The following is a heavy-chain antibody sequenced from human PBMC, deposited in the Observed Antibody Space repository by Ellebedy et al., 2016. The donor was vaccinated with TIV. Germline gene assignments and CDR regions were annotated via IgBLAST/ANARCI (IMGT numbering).Heavy chain of an antibody. CDR2: ISSSSSYI. Sequence: GGSLRLSCAASGFTFSSYSMNWVRQAPGKGLEWVSSISSSSSYIYYADSVKGRFTISRDNAKNSLYLQMNSLRAEDTAVYYCARDYDSSGYYPYWGQGTLVTVSS. CDR1: GFTFSSYS. J-gene: IGHJ4*02. V-gene: IGHV3-21*01. D-gene: IGHD3-22*01. CDR3: ARDYDSSGYYPY.